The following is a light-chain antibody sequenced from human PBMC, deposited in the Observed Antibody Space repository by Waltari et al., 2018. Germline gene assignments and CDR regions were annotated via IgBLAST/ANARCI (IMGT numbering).Light chain of an antibody. J-gene: IGKJ1*01. V-gene: IGKV2-30*01. CDR1: QSLVYSDGNTY. CDR3: MQATHWSPT. CDR2: KVS. Sequence: DVLMTQSPLSLPVTLGQPASISCRCSQSLVYSDGNTYLSWFQQRPGQSPRRLIYKVSNRDPGVPDRFSGSGSGSDFTLKISRVEAEDVGAYYCMQATHWSPTFGQGTKVEIK.